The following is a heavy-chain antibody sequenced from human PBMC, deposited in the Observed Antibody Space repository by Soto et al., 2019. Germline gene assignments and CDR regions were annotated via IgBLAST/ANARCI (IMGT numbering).Heavy chain of an antibody. D-gene: IGHD3-3*01. CDR2: INHSGST. V-gene: IGHV4-31*03. CDR3: ARVGVHYDFWSGYYGY. J-gene: IGHJ4*02. Sequence: SETLSLTCTVSGGSISSGGYYWSWIRQHPGKGLEWIGYINHSGSTNYNPSPKSRVTISVDTSKNQFSLKLSSVTAADTAVYYCARVGVHYDFWSGYYGYWGQGTLVTVSS. CDR1: GGSISSGGYY.